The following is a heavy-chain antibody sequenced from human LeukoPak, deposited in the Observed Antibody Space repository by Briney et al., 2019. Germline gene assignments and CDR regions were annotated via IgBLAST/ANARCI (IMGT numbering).Heavy chain of an antibody. CDR1: GYTFTGYY. Sequence: ASVTVSCKASGYTFTGYYMHWVRQAPGQGLEWMGWINPNSGGTKYAQKFQGRVTMTRDTSISTAYMELSRLRSDDTAVYYCARETPADYGGNDWFDPWGQGTLVTVSS. J-gene: IGHJ5*02. CDR3: ARETPADYGGNDWFDP. D-gene: IGHD4-23*01. V-gene: IGHV1-2*02. CDR2: INPNSGGT.